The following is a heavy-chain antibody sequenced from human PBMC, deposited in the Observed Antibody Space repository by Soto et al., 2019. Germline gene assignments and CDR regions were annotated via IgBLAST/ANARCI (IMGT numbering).Heavy chain of an antibody. V-gene: IGHV3-15*01. J-gene: IGHJ6*02. CDR1: GFTFSNAW. D-gene: IGHD6-6*01. Sequence: PGGSLRLSCAASGFTFSNAWMSWVRQAPGKGLEWVGRIKSKTDGGTTDYAAPVKGRFTISRDDSKNTLYLQMNSLKTEDTAVYYCTTVRDSSSWDYYYGMDVWGQGTTVTVSS. CDR3: TTVRDSSSWDYYYGMDV. CDR2: IKSKTDGGTT.